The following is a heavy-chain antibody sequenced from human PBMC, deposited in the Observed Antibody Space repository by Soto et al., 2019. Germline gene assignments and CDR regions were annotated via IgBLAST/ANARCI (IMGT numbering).Heavy chain of an antibody. CDR2: IYYSGST. J-gene: IGHJ6*02. CDR1: GGSISSYY. V-gene: IGHV4-59*01. D-gene: IGHD2-8*01. CDR3: ARGNGPRGMDV. Sequence: SLTCTVSGGSISSYYWSWIRQPPGKGLEWIGYIYYSGSTNYNPSLKSRVTISVDTSKNQFSLKLSSVTAADTAVYYCARGNGPRGMDVWGQGTTVTVSS.